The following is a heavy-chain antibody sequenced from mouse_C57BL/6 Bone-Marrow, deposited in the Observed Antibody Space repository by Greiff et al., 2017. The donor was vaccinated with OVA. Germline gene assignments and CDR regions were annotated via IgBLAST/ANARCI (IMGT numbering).Heavy chain of an antibody. D-gene: IGHD2-1*01. Sequence: VKLMESDAELVKPGASVKISCKVSGYTFTDHTIHWMKQRPEQGLEWIGYIYPRDGSTKYNEKFKGKATLTADKSSSTAYMQLNSLTSEDSAVYFCANIYYGNYGGYWGQGTTLTVSS. CDR3: ANIYYGNYGGY. CDR1: GYTFTDHT. CDR2: IYPRDGST. J-gene: IGHJ2*01. V-gene: IGHV1-78*01.